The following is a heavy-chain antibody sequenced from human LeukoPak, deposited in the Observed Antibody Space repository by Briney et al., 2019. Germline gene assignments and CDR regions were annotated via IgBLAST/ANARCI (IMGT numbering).Heavy chain of an antibody. J-gene: IGHJ4*02. CDR2: IRSKANSYAP. CDR3: AKPGSSRGIAGRRPTKYYFDY. Sequence: GGSLRLSCAASGFTFSGSAMHWVRQASGKGLEWAGRIRSKANSYAPAYAASVKGRFTISRDDSKNTAYLQMNSLKTEDTAVYYCAKPGSSRGIAGRRPTKYYFDYWGQGTLVTVSS. D-gene: IGHD6-6*01. V-gene: IGHV3-73*01. CDR1: GFTFSGSA.